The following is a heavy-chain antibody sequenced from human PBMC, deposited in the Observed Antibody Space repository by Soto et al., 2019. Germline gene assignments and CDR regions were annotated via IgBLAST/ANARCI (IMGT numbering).Heavy chain of an antibody. CDR3: ARVRSDSSGYSPEGFDY. CDR1: GGSISSYY. J-gene: IGHJ4*02. Sequence: PSETLSLTCTVSGGSISSYYWSWIRQPPGKGLEWIGYIYYSGSTNYNPSLKSRVTISVDTSKNQFSLKLSSVTAADTAVYYCARVRSDSSGYSPEGFDYWGQGTLVTVSS. D-gene: IGHD3-22*01. CDR2: IYYSGST. V-gene: IGHV4-59*01.